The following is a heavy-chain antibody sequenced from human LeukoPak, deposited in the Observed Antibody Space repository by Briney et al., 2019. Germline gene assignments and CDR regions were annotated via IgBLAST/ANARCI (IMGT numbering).Heavy chain of an antibody. CDR2: LYKSGNT. D-gene: IGHD3-9*01. Sequence: SETLSLTCTVSGGSISSYYWNWIRLPPGKGLEWIGYLYKSGNTNYSPSLKSRVTIFGDTSKNQFFLKLSSVTAADTAVYYCARARYVNSFYAFDIWGQGTLVTVSS. J-gene: IGHJ3*02. V-gene: IGHV4-59*01. CDR1: GGSISSYY. CDR3: ARARYVNSFYAFDI.